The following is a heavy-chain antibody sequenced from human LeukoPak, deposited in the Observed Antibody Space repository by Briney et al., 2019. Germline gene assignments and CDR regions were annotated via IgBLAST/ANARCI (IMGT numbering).Heavy chain of an antibody. CDR1: GYTFTDYH. D-gene: IGHD5-24*01. V-gene: IGHV1-2*02. Sequence: ASVKVACKASGYTFTDYHIHCVRQAPGQGLECMGWINPNTGRTNYAQKFQGRVTMTRDTSITTSYMQLSSLLSDDTALYYCARGGHGHTQNDYWGQGTLVTVSS. J-gene: IGHJ4*02. CDR2: INPNTGRT. CDR3: ARGGHGHTQNDY.